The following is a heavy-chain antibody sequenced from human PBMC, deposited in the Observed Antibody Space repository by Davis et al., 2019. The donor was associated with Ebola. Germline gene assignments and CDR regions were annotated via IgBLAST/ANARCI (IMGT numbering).Heavy chain of an antibody. V-gene: IGHV3-74*03. CDR3: SITSLR. Sequence: PGGSLRLSCRGSGFIFSNYWMHWVRQSPGKGLVWVASTNRDGTTTTYADSLRGRITISRDNTKSTLYLRMNGLRAEDTAIYYCSITSLRWGQGTLVTVSS. J-gene: IGHJ4*02. CDR2: TNRDGTTT. CDR1: GFIFSNYW.